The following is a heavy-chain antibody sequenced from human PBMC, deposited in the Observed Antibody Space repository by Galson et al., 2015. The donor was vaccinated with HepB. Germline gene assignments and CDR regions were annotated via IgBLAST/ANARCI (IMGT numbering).Heavy chain of an antibody. D-gene: IGHD3-10*01. CDR3: ARSDLLDQ. V-gene: IGHV3-30*03. CDR2: ISSDGRDK. Sequence: SLRLSCAASGLIFSTYGMHWVRQAPGKGLEWVAVISSDGRDKYYADSVKGRFSISRDNSKNTLYLQMNGLRAEDSAVYYCARSDLLDQWGQGTLVTVSS. CDR1: GLIFSTYG. J-gene: IGHJ4*02.